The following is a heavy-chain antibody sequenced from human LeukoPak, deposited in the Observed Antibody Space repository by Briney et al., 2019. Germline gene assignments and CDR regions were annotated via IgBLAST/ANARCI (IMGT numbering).Heavy chain of an antibody. CDR2: ISGSGGST. Sequence: GGSLRLSCAASGFTFSSYAMSWVRQAPGKGLEWVSAISGSGGSTYYADSVKGRFTISRDNSKNTLYLQMNSLRAEDTAVYYCAKHGVLLWFGELQHAFDIWGQGTMVTVS. CDR3: AKHGVLLWFGELQHAFDI. J-gene: IGHJ3*02. D-gene: IGHD3-10*01. CDR1: GFTFSSYA. V-gene: IGHV3-23*01.